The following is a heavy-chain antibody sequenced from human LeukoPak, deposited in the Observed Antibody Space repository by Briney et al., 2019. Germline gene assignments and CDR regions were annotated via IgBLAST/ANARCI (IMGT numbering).Heavy chain of an antibody. Sequence: GGSLRLSXAGSGFTFSNYAMIWVRQAPGKGFEWVSAIRGSGYNTFYADSVKGRFAISRDNSKNTVYLQMNSLRAEDTAVYYCARDPNGDYIGAFDFQRWGQGTQVTVSS. J-gene: IGHJ1*01. CDR1: GFTFSNYA. CDR3: ARDPNGDYIGAFDFQR. D-gene: IGHD4-17*01. CDR2: IRGSGYNT. V-gene: IGHV3-23*01.